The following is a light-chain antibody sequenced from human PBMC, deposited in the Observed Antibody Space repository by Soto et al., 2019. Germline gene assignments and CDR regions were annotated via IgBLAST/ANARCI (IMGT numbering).Light chain of an antibody. J-gene: IGKJ2*01. CDR2: GAS. CDR3: QQYGSSPPNT. CDR1: QSILSSY. V-gene: IGKV3-20*01. Sequence: EIVLTQSPGTLSLSPGERATLSCRASQSILSSYLAWYQQKPGQAPRLLIYGASIRATGIPDRFSGSGSGTDFTLTISRPEPGDFAVYFCQQYGSSPPNTFGQGSNLEIK.